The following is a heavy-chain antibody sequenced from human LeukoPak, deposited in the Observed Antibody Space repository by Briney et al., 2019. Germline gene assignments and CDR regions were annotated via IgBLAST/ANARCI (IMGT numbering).Heavy chain of an antibody. CDR3: AREGARGEDSGTYDY. CDR2: TYYRSTWYN. CDR1: GDSVSSNSAA. Sequence: SQTLSLTCAISGDSVSSNSAAWNWIRQSPSRGLEWLGRTYYRSTWYNDYAVSVKSRITINPGTSKNQFSLQLKSVTPEDTAVYYCAREGARGEDSGTYDYWGQGTLVTVSS. V-gene: IGHV6-1*01. D-gene: IGHD3-10*01. J-gene: IGHJ4*02.